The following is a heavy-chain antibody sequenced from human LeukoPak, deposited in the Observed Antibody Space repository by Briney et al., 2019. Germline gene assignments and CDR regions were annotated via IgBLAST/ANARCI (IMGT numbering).Heavy chain of an antibody. Sequence: GGSLRLSCTASGFTFSGRYMDWVRQAPGKGLEWAGRSRDRANGYTPEYAASVRGRFTISRDDSETSMYLQMNSLKTEDSAVYYCTRGGTSSVAYYYHMDVWGQGTTVTVSS. J-gene: IGHJ6*02. CDR3: TRGGTSSVAYYYHMDV. D-gene: IGHD1-26*01. V-gene: IGHV3-72*01. CDR1: GFTFSGRY. CDR2: SRDRANGYTP.